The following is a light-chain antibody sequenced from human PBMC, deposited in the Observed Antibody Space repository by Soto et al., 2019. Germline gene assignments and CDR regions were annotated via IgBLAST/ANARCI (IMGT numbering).Light chain of an antibody. V-gene: IGKV3-20*01. J-gene: IGKJ1*01. CDR3: QQFGSSPWT. CDR1: QSVSSSY. Sequence: ETVLTQSPGTLSLSPGERATLSCRASQSVSSSYLAWYQQKPGQAPRLLIYGVSSRATGFPDRFSGSGSGTDFTLTISRLEPEDFAVYYCQQFGSSPWTFGQGTKVEIK. CDR2: GVS.